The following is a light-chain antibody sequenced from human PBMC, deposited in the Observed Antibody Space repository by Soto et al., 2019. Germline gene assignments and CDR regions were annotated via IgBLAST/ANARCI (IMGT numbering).Light chain of an antibody. V-gene: IGLV2-11*01. CDR3: CSFEGSLNFV. CDR1: DNDVGGYNF. J-gene: IGLJ1*01. Sequence: QSVLTQPRSVSGSPGQSVTISCSGTDNDVGGYNFVSWYQQHPGKAPKLMIFDVSKRPSGVPGRFSGSKSGNTASLTISGLQAEDEADYYCCSFEGSLNFVFGTGTKVTVL. CDR2: DVS.